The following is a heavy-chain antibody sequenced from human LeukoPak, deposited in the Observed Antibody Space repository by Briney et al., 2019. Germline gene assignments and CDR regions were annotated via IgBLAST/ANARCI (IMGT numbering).Heavy chain of an antibody. CDR3: ARAPDDSTIFGVTPYNWFDP. J-gene: IGHJ5*02. D-gene: IGHD3-3*01. CDR1: GHSISSGYY. V-gene: IGHV4-38-2*02. CDR2: IYHSGST. Sequence: PSETLSLTCTVSGHSISSGYYWGWIRQPPGKGLEWIGSIYHSGSTYYNPSLKSRVTISVDTSKNQFSLKLSSVTAADTAVYYCARAPDDSTIFGVTPYNWFDPWGQGTLVTVSS.